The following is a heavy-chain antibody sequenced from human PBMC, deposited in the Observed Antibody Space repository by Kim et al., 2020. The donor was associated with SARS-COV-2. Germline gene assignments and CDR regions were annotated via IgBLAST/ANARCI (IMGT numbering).Heavy chain of an antibody. CDR3: AKFWSHYYGSGSYLAE. CDR1: GFTFSSYA. J-gene: IGHJ3*01. Sequence: GGSLRLSCAASGFTFSSYAMSWVRQAPGKGLEWVSAISGSGGSTYYADSVKGRFTISRDNSKNTLYLQMNSLRAEDTAVYYCAKFWSHYYGSGSYLAEWGQGTMVTVSS. CDR2: ISGSGGST. D-gene: IGHD3-10*01. V-gene: IGHV3-23*01.